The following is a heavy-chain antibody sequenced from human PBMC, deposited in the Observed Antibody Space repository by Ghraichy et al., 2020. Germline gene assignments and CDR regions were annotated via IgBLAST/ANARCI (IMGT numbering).Heavy chain of an antibody. CDR1: GFTFSDYY. V-gene: IGHV3-11*05. CDR2: IRSSSSYT. D-gene: IGHD1-14*01. CDR3: ARGFRSQTGLIDY. J-gene: IGHJ4*02. Sequence: SLKISCAASGFTFSDYYMSWIRQAPGKGLEWVSYIRSSSSYTNYADSVKGRFTISRDNAKNSLSLQMNSLRAEDTAVYYCARGFRSQTGLIDYWGQGTLVIVSS.